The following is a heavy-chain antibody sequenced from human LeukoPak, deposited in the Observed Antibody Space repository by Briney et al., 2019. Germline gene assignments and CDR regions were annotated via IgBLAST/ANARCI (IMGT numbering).Heavy chain of an antibody. CDR2: ISYDGSNK. V-gene: IGHV3-30-3*01. CDR1: GFTFSSYA. J-gene: IGHJ6*02. D-gene: IGHD3-10*01. Sequence: GGSLRLSCAASGFTFSSYAMHWVRQAPGKGLEWVAVISYDGSNKYYADSVKGRFTISRDNSKITLYLQMNSLRAEDTAVYYCARVPYYGSVYGMDVWGQGTTVTVSS. CDR3: ARVPYYGSVYGMDV.